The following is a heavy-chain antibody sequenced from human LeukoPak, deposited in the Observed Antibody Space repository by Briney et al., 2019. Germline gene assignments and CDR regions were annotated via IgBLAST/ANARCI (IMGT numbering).Heavy chain of an antibody. CDR3: ARDLGIYCASTSCPSDY. D-gene: IGHD2-2*01. J-gene: IGHJ4*02. Sequence: ASVKVSCKTSGYRFTDYFMHWVRQAAGQGLEWMGWINPNSGGTNYAQKFQGRVTMTRDKSISTAYMELSRLRSDDTAVYSCARDLGIYCASTSCPSDYWGQGTLVTVSS. CDR2: INPNSGGT. V-gene: IGHV1-2*02. CDR1: GYRFTDYF.